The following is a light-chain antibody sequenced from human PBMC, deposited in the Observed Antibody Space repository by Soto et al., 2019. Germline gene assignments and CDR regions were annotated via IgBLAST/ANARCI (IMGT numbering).Light chain of an antibody. CDR1: QSVGRT. J-gene: IGKJ2*01. Sequence: EIVMTQSPATLSVSPGERATLFCRASQSVGRTLAWYQQKPGQSPRLLVYGASTRANGTPARSSGSGSGTEFTLAISSLQSEDVAVYYCQQYHQWPTYTFGQGTNVEIK. CDR3: QQYHQWPTYT. V-gene: IGKV3-15*01. CDR2: GAS.